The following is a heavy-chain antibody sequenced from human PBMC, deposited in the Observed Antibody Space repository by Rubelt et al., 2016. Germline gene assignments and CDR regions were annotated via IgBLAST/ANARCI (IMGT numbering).Heavy chain of an antibody. Sequence: QLQLQESGPGLVKPSETLSLTCSVSRGSIGSGNHHWSWIRQHPGKGLEWIGYISYSGKTSYSPSLKSRIVISVDTSENQFSLKMTSVTAADTAVYYCARDEGYSYGLDAFDIWGQGTMVTVSS. J-gene: IGHJ3*02. CDR2: ISYSGKT. CDR3: ARDEGYSYGLDAFDI. CDR1: RGSIGSGNHH. D-gene: IGHD5-18*01. V-gene: IGHV4-31*03.